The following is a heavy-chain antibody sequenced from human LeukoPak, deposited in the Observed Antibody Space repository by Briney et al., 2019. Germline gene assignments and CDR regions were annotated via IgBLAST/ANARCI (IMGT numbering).Heavy chain of an antibody. J-gene: IGHJ4*02. Sequence: GGSLRLSCVASGFTFSSYSMNWVPQAPGKGLEWVSSISSSSSYKYYTDSVKGRFTISRDNAKNSLYLQMNSLRAEDTAVYYCARSAAGTYYWGQGTLVTVSS. D-gene: IGHD1-1*01. CDR1: GFTFSSYS. CDR2: ISSSSSYK. V-gene: IGHV3-21*01. CDR3: ARSAAGTYY.